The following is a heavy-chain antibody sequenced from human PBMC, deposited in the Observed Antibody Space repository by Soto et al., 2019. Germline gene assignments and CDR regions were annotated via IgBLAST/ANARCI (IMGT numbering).Heavy chain of an antibody. J-gene: IGHJ4*02. V-gene: IGHV3-64D*06. CDR2: TSSNGGNT. CDR1: GFTFSSYA. D-gene: IGHD5-12*01. CDR3: GKKRDGYNLGYFDY. Sequence: PGGSLRLSCSASGFTFSSYAMHWVRQAPGKGLEHVSATSSNGGNTYYADSVKGRFTISRDNSKNTLYLQMSSLRAEDTAVYYCGKKRDGYNLGYFDYWGKGTLVTVSS.